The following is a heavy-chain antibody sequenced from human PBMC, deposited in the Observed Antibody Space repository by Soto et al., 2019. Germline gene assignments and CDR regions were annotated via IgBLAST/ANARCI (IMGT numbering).Heavy chain of an antibody. CDR2: LSAYTGDT. J-gene: IGHJ4*02. CDR3: ARSGLPDPVVVVGHTPCER. V-gene: IGHV1-18*01. Sequence: ASVKVSCKASGYTFTNYDINWVRQAPGQGLEWMGWLSAYTGDTNYAQKLQGRVTMATDTSTSTAYMELRSLRSDDTAVYYCARSGLPDPVVVVGHTPCERWGEQTLVSASS. CDR1: GYTFTNYD. D-gene: IGHD2-15*01.